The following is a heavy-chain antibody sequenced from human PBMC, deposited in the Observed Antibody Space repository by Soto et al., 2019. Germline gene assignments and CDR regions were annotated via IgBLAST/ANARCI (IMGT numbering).Heavy chain of an antibody. CDR3: VRDRDRRWFDP. V-gene: IGHV3-11*01. Sequence: PLVESGGGLVKPGGSLRLSCEASGFIFSDFYMAWIRQAPGKGLEWVSYISSDGDSTYADSVKGRFTISRDNAKNSLYLQMNSLRVEDTAVYYCVRDRDRRWFDPWGQGTLVTVSS. D-gene: IGHD3-10*01. CDR2: ISSDGDST. J-gene: IGHJ5*02. CDR1: GFIFSDFY.